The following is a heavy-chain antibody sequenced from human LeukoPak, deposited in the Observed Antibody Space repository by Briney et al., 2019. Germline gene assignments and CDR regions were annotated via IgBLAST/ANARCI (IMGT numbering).Heavy chain of an antibody. CDR3: ASMYSSGWYKWNSFDY. CDR2: IKQDGSEK. J-gene: IGHJ4*02. D-gene: IGHD6-19*01. V-gene: IGHV3-7*01. Sequence: GGSLRLSCAASGFTFSSYWMSWVRQAPGKGLEWVANIKQDGSEKYYVDSVKGRFTISRDNAKNSLYLQMNSLRAEDTAVHYCASMYSSGWYKWNSFDYWGQGTLVTVSS. CDR1: GFTFSSYW.